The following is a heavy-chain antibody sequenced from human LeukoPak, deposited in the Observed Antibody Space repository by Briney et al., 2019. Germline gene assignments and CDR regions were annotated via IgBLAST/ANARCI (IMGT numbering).Heavy chain of an antibody. CDR2: ISGSGGST. CDR1: GFTFSSYA. CDR3: ARSGRGGAFDI. Sequence: GGSLRLSCAASGFTFSSYAMSWVRQAPGKGLEWVSAISGSGGSTYYADSVKGRFTISGDNAKNTQYLQMNSLRAEDTAVYYCARSGRGGAFDIWGQETMVTVSS. D-gene: IGHD1-26*01. V-gene: IGHV3-23*01. J-gene: IGHJ3*02.